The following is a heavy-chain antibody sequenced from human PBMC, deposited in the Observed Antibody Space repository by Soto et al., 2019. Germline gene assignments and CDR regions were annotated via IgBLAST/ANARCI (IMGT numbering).Heavy chain of an antibody. CDR2: IDPSDSYT. J-gene: IGHJ6*02. V-gene: IGHV5-10-1*01. CDR3: ASSPRGYCSSTSCRELGNYYGMDV. D-gene: IGHD2-2*01. Sequence: PGESLKISCKGSGYSFTSYWISWVRQMPEKGLEWMGRIDPSDSYTNYSPSFQGHVTISADKSISTAYLQWSSLKASDTAMYYCASSPRGYCSSTSCRELGNYYGMDVWGQGT. CDR1: GYSFTSYW.